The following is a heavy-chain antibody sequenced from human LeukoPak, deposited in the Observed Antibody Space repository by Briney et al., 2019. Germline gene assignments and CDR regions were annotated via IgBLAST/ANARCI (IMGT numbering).Heavy chain of an antibody. D-gene: IGHD2-21*02. V-gene: IGHV1-69*06. CDR3: ATVAYCGGDCFFGGLTSSAPAEYFQH. CDR1: GGTFSSYA. J-gene: IGHJ1*01. CDR2: IIPIFGTA. Sequence: SVKVSCKASGGTFSSYAISWVRQAPGQGLEWMGGIIPIFGTANYAQKFQGRVTMTEDTSTDTAYMELSSLRSEDTAVYYCATVAYCGGDCFFGGLTSSAPAEYFQHWGQGTLVTVSS.